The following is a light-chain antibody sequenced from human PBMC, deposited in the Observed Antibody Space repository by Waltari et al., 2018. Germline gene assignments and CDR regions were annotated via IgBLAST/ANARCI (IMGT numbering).Light chain of an antibody. J-gene: IGLJ2*01. V-gene: IGLV1-40*01. CDR2: RVK. Sequence: QSVLTQPPSVSGAPGQRVTISCTGSWSNIGAGYDVHWYQQLPGKAPTLLVYRVKTRPPGVPDRFFGSKSGTSASLAIPGLQPEDEADYSCQSYDTSLGVVFGGGTKLTVL. CDR1: WSNIGAGYD. CDR3: QSYDTSLGVV.